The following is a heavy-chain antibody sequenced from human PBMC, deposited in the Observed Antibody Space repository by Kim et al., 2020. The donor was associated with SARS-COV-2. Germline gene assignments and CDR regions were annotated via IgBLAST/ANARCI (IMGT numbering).Heavy chain of an antibody. D-gene: IGHD2-15*01. J-gene: IGHJ6*02. CDR2: ILYDEINK. CDR1: GFTFGNYA. CDR3: AREWWDRLSFLGYHGMDV. V-gene: IGHV3-30-3*01. Sequence: GGSLRLSCAASGFTFGNYAMHWVRQAPGKGLEWVAVILYDEINKYYADSVKGRFTISRDNAKNTMYLQMNSLRPDDTGVYYCAREWWDRLSFLGYHGMDVGGQGPTVTLSS.